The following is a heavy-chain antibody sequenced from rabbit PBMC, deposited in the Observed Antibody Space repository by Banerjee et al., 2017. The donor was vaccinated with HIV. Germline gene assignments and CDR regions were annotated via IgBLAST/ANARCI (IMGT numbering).Heavy chain of an antibody. Sequence: QSLEESGGDLVQPGASLTLTCTASGFSFSSSYYMYWVRQAPGKGLEWIGCIVIGSSGSTWYASWVNGRFTISKTSSTTVTLQMTSLTAADTATYFCARDGVGESSFDLWGPGTLVTVS. CDR3: ARDGVGESSFDL. CDR1: GFSFSSSYY. CDR2: IVIGSSGST. J-gene: IGHJ4*01. D-gene: IGHD5-1*01. V-gene: IGHV1S40*01.